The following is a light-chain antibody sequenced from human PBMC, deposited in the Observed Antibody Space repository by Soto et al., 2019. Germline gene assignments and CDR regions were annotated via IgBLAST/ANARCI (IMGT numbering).Light chain of an antibody. Sequence: QSVLTQPPSASGTPGQRVTISCSGSSSNIGSNYVYWYQQLPGTAPKLLIYRNNQRPSGVPDRFSGSKSGTSASLAISGLRSEDEAAYYCAACDDSLSGWVFGGGTKLTVL. V-gene: IGLV1-47*01. CDR1: SSNIGSNY. J-gene: IGLJ3*02. CDR3: AACDDSLSGWV. CDR2: RNN.